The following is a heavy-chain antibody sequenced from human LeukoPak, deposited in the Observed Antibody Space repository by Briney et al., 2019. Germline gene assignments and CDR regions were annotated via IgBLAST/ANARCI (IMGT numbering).Heavy chain of an antibody. J-gene: IGHJ4*02. V-gene: IGHV3-30*18. CDR2: ISYDGSNK. CDR1: GFTFSSYG. Sequence: PGRSLRLSCAASGFTFSSYGMHWVRQAPGKGLEWVAVISYDGSNKHYADSVKGRFTISRDNSKNTLYLQMNSLRAEDTAVYYCAKGDRGYSYGPDYWGQGTLVTVSS. CDR3: AKGDRGYSYGPDY. D-gene: IGHD5-18*01.